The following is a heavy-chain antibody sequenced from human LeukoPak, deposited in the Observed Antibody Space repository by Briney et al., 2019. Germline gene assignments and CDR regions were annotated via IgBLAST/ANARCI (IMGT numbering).Heavy chain of an antibody. CDR1: GYTFTGYY. CDR2: INPNSGGT. V-gene: IGHV1-2*02. J-gene: IGHJ3*02. D-gene: IGHD6-13*01. CDR3: ARVIAAAGYDAFDI. Sequence: ASVTVSCKASGYTFTGYYMHWVRQAPGQGLEWMGWINPNSGGTNYAQKFQGRVTMTRDTSISTAYMELSRLRSDDTAVYYCARVIAAAGYDAFDIWGQGTMVTVSS.